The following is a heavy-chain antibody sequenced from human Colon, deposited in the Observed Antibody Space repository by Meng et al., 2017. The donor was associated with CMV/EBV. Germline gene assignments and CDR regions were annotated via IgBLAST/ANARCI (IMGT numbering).Heavy chain of an antibody. CDR1: GFTFNRNS. CDR3: VREIRRAWFDP. CDR2: INSYAYNI. V-gene: IGHV3-21*01. Sequence: GESLKISCAASGFTFNRNSMSWVRQAPGKGLEWVASINSYAYNIGYADSVKGRFTISRDNAKNSLYLQMNSLGAEDTAVYFCVREIRRAWFDPWGQGTLVTVSS. J-gene: IGHJ5*02.